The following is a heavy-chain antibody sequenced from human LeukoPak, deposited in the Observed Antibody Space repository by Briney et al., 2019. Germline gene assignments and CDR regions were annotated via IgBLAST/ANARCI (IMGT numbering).Heavy chain of an antibody. CDR1: GRSLSNYW. D-gene: IGHD6-19*01. V-gene: IGHV3-7*01. CDR2: ITQDGSVK. CDR3: AKIGYSSSSFDY. J-gene: IGHJ4*02. Sequence: WAGSGRSLSNYWMSSVRQTPGKGLEWVANITQDGSVKYYVDTVKGRCTISRDNTKKSLYLPMNSLRGEDTAVYYCAKIGYSSSSFDYWGQGTLVTVSS.